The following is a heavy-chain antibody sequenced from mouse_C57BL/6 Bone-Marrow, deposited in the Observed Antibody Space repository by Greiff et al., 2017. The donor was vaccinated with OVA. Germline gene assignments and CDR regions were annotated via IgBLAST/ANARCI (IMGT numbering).Heavy chain of an antibody. CDR2: FYPGSGSI. CDR1: GYTFTEYT. J-gene: IGHJ2*01. Sequence: QVQLKQSGAELVKPGASVKLSCKASGYTFTEYTIHWVKQRSGQGLEWIGWFYPGSGSIKYNEKFKDKATLTADKSSSTVYMELSRLTSEDSAVYFCARHERGFITTVVVDYFDYWGQGTTLTVSS. CDR3: ARHERGFITTVVVDYFDY. V-gene: IGHV1-62-2*01. D-gene: IGHD1-1*01.